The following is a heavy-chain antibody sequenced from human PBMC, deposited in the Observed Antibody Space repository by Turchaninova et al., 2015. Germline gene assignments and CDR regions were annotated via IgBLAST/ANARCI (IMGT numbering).Heavy chain of an antibody. V-gene: IGHV4-34*01. J-gene: IGHJ4*02. D-gene: IGHD3-10*01. CDR1: GGSFSEYY. CDR3: TFWSLYDDSGSYSKNHY. CDR2: ISHGGNT. Sequence: PVENLSPTCAVYGGSFSEYYWNWVRQPPGKGLEWIGEISHGGNTNYNPFLETRVTISVDTSKNQPSLKLSSVTAADTAVYYCTFWSLYDDSGSYSKNHYWGQGTLVTVSS.